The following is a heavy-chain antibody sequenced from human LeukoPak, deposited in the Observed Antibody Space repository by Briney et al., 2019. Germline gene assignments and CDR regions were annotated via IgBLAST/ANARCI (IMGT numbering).Heavy chain of an antibody. V-gene: IGHV3-23*01. CDR3: AKGGSSWFLHY. D-gene: IGHD6-13*01. CDR2: ISGSDGST. Sequence: GGSLRLSCAASGFTFSSYGMSWVRQAPGKGLEWVSGISGSDGSTYYADSVKGRFTISRDNSRNTLLLQMNSPRAEDTAVYYCAKGGSSWFLHYWGQGTLVTVSS. J-gene: IGHJ4*02. CDR1: GFTFSSYG.